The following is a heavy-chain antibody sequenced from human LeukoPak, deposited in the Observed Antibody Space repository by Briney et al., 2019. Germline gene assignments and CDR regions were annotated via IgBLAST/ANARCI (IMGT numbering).Heavy chain of an antibody. CDR1: GGSFSGYY. J-gene: IGHJ3*02. V-gene: IGHV4-34*01. CDR3: ARGKDYDFWSGYSGDDAFDI. CDR2: INHSGST. Sequence: SETLSLTCAVYGGSFSGYYWRWIRQPPGKGLEWIGEINHSGSTNYNPSLKSRVTISVDTSKNQFSLKLSSVTAADTAVYYCARGKDYDFWSGYSGDDAFDIWGQGTMVTVSS. D-gene: IGHD3-3*01.